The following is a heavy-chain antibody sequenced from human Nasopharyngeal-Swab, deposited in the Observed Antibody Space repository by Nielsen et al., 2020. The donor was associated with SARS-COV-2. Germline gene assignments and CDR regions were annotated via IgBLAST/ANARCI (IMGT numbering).Heavy chain of an antibody. CDR3: AKGQRTSGTRAFDI. CDR2: IWYDGSNK. Sequence: GESLKISCAASGFTFSSYGMHWVRQAPGKGLEWVAVIWYDGSNKYYADSVKGRFTISRDNSKNTLYLQMNSLRAEDTAVYYCAKGQRTSGTRAFDIWGQGTMVTVSS. J-gene: IGHJ3*02. V-gene: IGHV3-33*06. CDR1: GFTFSSYG. D-gene: IGHD1-1*01.